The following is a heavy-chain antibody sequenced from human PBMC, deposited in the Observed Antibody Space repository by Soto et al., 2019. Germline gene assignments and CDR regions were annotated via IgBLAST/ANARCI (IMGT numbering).Heavy chain of an antibody. CDR1: GYTFTSYG. J-gene: IGHJ5*02. V-gene: IGHV1-18*01. D-gene: IGHD3-9*01. Sequence: GASVKVSCKASGYTFTSYGISWVRQAPGQGLEWMGWISAYNGNTNYAQKLQGRVTMTTDTSTSTAYMELRSLRSDDTAVYYCARDIPLRYFAWLSPSPNWFDPWGQGTLVTVS. CDR2: ISAYNGNT. CDR3: ARDIPLRYFAWLSPSPNWFDP.